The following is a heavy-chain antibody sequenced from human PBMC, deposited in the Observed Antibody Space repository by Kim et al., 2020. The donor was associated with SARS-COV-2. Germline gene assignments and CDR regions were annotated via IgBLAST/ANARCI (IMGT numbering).Heavy chain of an antibody. V-gene: IGHV3-73*01. CDR3: TRDYDSSGYLAYYYGMDD. CDR2: IRSKANSYAT. D-gene: IGHD3-22*01. J-gene: IGHJ6*02. Sequence: GGSLRLSCAASGFTFSGSAMRWVRQASGKGLEWVGRIRSKANSYATAYAASVKGRFTISRDDSKNTAYLPMNSLKTEDTSVYYCTRDYDSSGYLAYYYGMDDWGQGTTVTVSS. CDR1: GFTFSGSA.